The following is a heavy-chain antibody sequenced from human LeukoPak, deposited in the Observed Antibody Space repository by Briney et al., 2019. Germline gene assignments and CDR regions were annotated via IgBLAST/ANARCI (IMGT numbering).Heavy chain of an antibody. CDR1: GYTFTSYG. V-gene: IGHV1-18*01. CDR2: ISAYNGNT. CDR3: ARGDCSGGSCDNYYYYYYMDV. Sequence: VSVKVSCTASGYTFTSYGISWVRQAPGQGLEWMGWISAYNGNTNYAQKLQGRVTMTTDTSTSTAYMELRSLRSDDTAVYYCARGDCSGGSCDNYYYYYYMDVWGKGTTVTVSS. J-gene: IGHJ6*03. D-gene: IGHD2-15*01.